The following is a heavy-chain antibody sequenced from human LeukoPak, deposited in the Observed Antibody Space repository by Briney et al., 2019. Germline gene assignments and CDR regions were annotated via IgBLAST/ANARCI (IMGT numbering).Heavy chain of an antibody. D-gene: IGHD2-2*01. J-gene: IGHJ3*02. CDR1: GGSISSGDYY. CDR2: IYYTVST. V-gene: IGHV4-30-4*08. CDR3: ARNDCSSTSCQFGDAFDI. Sequence: PSQTLSLTCTVSGGSISSGDYYWRWIRQPPGTGLEWLGYIYYTVSTFYNPSLKSRVAISVDTSKNLFSLKLTSVTAADTAVYYCARNDCSSTSCQFGDAFDIWGQGAMVTVSS.